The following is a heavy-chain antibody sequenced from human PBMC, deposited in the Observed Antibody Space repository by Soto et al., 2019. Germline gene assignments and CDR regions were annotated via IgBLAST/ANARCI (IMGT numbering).Heavy chain of an antibody. J-gene: IGHJ6*02. Sequence: QLQLQESGSGLVKPSQTLSLTCAVSGGSISSGGYSWSWIRQPPGKGLEWIGYIYHSGSTYYNPSLKSRVTISVHRSKNQFSLKLSSVTAADTAVYYCARARIYYDSSGYDYYYYVMDVWGQGTTVTVSS. CDR3: ARARIYYDSSGYDYYYYVMDV. D-gene: IGHD3-22*01. CDR2: IYHSGST. V-gene: IGHV4-30-2*01. CDR1: GGSISSGGYS.